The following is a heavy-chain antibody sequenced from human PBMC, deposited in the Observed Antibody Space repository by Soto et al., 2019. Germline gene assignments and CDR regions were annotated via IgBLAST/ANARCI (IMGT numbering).Heavy chain of an antibody. CDR3: ARDRPSIVVVPAAIVDYYGMDV. Sequence: QVQLVQSGAEVKKPGSSVEVSCKASGGTFSSYAISWVRQAPGQGLEWMGGIIPIFGTANYAQKFQGRVKITADESTSTAYMELSSLRSEDTDVYYCARDRPSIVVVPAAIVDYYGMDVWGQGTTVTVSS. D-gene: IGHD2-2*02. CDR2: IIPIFGTA. J-gene: IGHJ6*02. CDR1: GGTFSSYA. V-gene: IGHV1-69*01.